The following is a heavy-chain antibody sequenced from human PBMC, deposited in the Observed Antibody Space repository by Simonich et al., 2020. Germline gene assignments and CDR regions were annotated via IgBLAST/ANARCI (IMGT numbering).Heavy chain of an antibody. Sequence: EVQLVESGGGLVQPGGSLILSCAASGFTFSSYWMHWGRQAPGKGLVWVSSNKRKGSSTNNADSVKGQFTISRDNAKNTLYLQMNRMRAEDTAVYYCASFNVVPAADAFDIWGQGTMVTVSS. CDR1: GFTFSSYW. V-gene: IGHV3-74*01. CDR3: ASFNVVPAADAFDI. CDR2: NKRKGSST. J-gene: IGHJ3*02. D-gene: IGHD2-2*01.